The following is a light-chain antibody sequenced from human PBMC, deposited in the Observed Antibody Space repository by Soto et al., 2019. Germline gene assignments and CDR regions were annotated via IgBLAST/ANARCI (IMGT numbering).Light chain of an antibody. V-gene: IGKV3-15*01. Sequence: EIVMTQSPATLSVSPGERATLSCRASQGFGSTLAWYQQKPGQTPRLLIYGASTRATGIPARFSGSGSGTEFTLTINSMQSEDFAVYYCQRYNNWPLAFGGGTKVDIK. CDR3: QRYNNWPLA. CDR2: GAS. CDR1: QGFGST. J-gene: IGKJ4*01.